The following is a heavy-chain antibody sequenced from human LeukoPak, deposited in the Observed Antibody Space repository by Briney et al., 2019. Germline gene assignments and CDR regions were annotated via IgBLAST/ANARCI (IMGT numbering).Heavy chain of an antibody. J-gene: IGHJ4*02. CDR2: ISGSGGST. CDR1: GFTFSSYA. Sequence: GGSLRLSCAASGFTFSSYAMSWVRQAPGKGLEWVSAISGSGGSTYYADSVKGRFTISRDNSKNTLYLQMNSLRAEDTAIYFCARVFGGTYGGDYWGQGTLVTVSS. D-gene: IGHD1-26*01. CDR3: ARVFGGTYGGDY. V-gene: IGHV3-23*01.